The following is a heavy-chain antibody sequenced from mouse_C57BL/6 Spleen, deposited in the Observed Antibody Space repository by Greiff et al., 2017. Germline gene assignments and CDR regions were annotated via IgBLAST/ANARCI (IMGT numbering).Heavy chain of an antibody. CDR3: ALIYYDYVSYYFDY. D-gene: IGHD2-4*01. Sequence: VQLKQSGPGLVKPSQSLSLTCSFTGYSITSGYYWNWIRQFPGNKLEWMGYISYDGSNNYNPSLKNRISITRDTSKNQLFLKLNSVTTEDTATYYCALIYYDYVSYYFDYWGQGTTLTVSS. J-gene: IGHJ2*01. CDR2: ISYDGSN. CDR1: GYSITSGYY. V-gene: IGHV3-6*01.